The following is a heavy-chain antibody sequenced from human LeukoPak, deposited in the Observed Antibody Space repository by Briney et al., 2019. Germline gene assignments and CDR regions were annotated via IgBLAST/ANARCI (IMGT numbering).Heavy chain of an antibody. CDR1: GFTFSSYG. Sequence: PGRFLRLSCAASGFTFSSYGMHWVRQAPGKGLEWVAVIWYDGSNKYYADPVKGRFTISRDNSKNTLYLQMNSLRAEDTAVYYCARDVPLRSSTSCYPDYWGQGTLVTVSS. V-gene: IGHV3-33*01. D-gene: IGHD2-2*01. J-gene: IGHJ4*02. CDR2: IWYDGSNK. CDR3: ARDVPLRSSTSCYPDY.